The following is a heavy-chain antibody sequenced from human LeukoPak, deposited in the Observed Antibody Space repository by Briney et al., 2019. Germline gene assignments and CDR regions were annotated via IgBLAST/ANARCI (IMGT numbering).Heavy chain of an antibody. D-gene: IGHD3-10*01. CDR3: ARDYGSGIDC. CDR2: IWYDGSNK. V-gene: IGHV3-33*01. J-gene: IGHJ4*02. CDR1: GLTFSSYG. Sequence: GRSLRLSCAASGLTFSSYGMHWVRQAPGKGLEWVALIWYDGSNKYYGDSVKGRFTISRDNSKNTLCLQMNSLRAEDTAVYYCARDYGSGIDCWGQGTLVTVSS.